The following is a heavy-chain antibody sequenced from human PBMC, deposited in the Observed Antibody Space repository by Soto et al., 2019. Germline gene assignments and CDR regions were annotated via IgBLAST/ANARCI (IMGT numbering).Heavy chain of an antibody. J-gene: IGHJ4*02. Sequence: QVQLVQSGAEVKKPGSSVKVSCKASGGTFSSYAISWVRQAPGQGLERMGGIIPIFGTANYAQKFQGRVTITADESTSTAYMELSSLRSEDTAVYYRASEKSGYDSPNSEFDYWGQGTLVTVSS. CDR3: ASEKSGYDSPNSEFDY. V-gene: IGHV1-69*01. CDR2: IIPIFGTA. D-gene: IGHD5-12*01. CDR1: GGTFSSYA.